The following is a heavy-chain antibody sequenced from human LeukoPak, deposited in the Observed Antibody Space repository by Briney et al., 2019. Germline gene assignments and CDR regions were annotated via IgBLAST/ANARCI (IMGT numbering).Heavy chain of an antibody. V-gene: IGHV3-7*01. CDR2: IKQGGSEK. CDR1: GFTFSSYW. J-gene: IGHJ4*02. D-gene: IGHD3-22*01. CDR3: ARDYYDSSGYYHIDF. Sequence: GGSLRLSCAASGFTFSSYWMSWVRQAPGKGLEWVANIKQGGSEKHYVDSVKGRFTISRDNAKNSLYLQMNSLRAEDTAVYYCARDYYDSSGYYHIDFWGQGTLVTVSS.